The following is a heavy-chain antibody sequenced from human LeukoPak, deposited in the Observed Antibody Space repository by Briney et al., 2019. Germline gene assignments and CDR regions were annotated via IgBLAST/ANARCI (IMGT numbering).Heavy chain of an antibody. CDR1: GDSISDSDYY. D-gene: IGHD6-19*01. J-gene: IGHJ4*02. CDR2: IYYSGST. Sequence: PSETLSLTCTVSGDSISDSDYYWGWIRQPPGKGLEWIGSIYYSGSTYYNPSLKSRVTISVDTSKNQFSLKLSSVTAADTAVYYCARHSAAVAGGEIDYWGQGTLVTVSS. CDR3: ARHSAAVAGGEIDY. V-gene: IGHV4-39*01.